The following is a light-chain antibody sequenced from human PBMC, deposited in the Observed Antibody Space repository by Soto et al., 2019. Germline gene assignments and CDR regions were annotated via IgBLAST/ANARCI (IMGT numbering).Light chain of an antibody. Sequence: QSVLTQPASVSASPGQSITISCTGTSSDVGGYNHVSWYQQHPGKVSKVMIFDVSNRPSGVSNRFSGSKSGNTASLTISGLQAEDEADYYCGSYTSSNTVVFGGGTKLTVL. CDR1: SSDVGGYNH. J-gene: IGLJ2*01. CDR2: DVS. V-gene: IGLV2-14*01. CDR3: GSYTSSNTVV.